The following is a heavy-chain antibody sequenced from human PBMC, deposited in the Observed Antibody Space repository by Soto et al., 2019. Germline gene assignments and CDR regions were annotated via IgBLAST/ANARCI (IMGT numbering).Heavy chain of an antibody. D-gene: IGHD2-2*01. Sequence: SETLSLTCTVSGGSISSGGYYWSWIRQHPGKGLEWIGYIYYSGSTYYNPSLKSRVTISVDTSKNQFSLKLSSVTAADTAVYYCARDPIRTPGWFDPWGQGTLVTVSS. CDR2: IYYSGST. V-gene: IGHV4-31*03. CDR3: ARDPIRTPGWFDP. CDR1: GGSISSGGYY. J-gene: IGHJ5*02.